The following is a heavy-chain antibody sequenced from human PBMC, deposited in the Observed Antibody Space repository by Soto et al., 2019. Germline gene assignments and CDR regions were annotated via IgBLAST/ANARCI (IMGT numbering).Heavy chain of an antibody. CDR1: GGSIISSSYY. CDR2: IYYSGST. V-gene: IGHV4-39*01. CDR3: ARRFPREYYYDSSGYYPGFDP. D-gene: IGHD3-22*01. Sequence: PSETLSLTCTVSGGSIISSSYYWGWIRQPPGKGLEWIGSIYYSGSTYYNPSLKSRVTISVDTSKNQFSLKLSSVTAADTAVYYCARRFPREYYYDSSGYYPGFDPWGQGTLVTVSS. J-gene: IGHJ5*02.